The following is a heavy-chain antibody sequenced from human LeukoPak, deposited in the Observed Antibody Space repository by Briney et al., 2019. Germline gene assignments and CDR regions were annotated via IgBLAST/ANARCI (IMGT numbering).Heavy chain of an antibody. J-gene: IGHJ4*02. D-gene: IGHD1-26*01. CDR2: IKQDGSEK. CDR1: GFIFSSYW. CDR3: ARDAEAN. Sequence: GSLRLSCAASGFIFSSYWMSWVRQAPGKGLEWVANIKQDGSEKYYVDSVKGRFTISRDNAKNSLYLQMNSLRAEDTAVYYCARDAEANWGQGTLVTVSS. V-gene: IGHV3-7*01.